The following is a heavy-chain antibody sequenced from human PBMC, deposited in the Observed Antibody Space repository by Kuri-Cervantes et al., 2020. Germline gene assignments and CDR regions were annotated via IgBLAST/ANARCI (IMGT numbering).Heavy chain of an antibody. CDR2: INPNSGGA. D-gene: IGHD6-13*01. V-gene: IGHV1-2*04. J-gene: IGHJ4*02. CDR1: GYTFTSYD. Sequence: ASVKVSCKASGYTFTSYDINWVRQAPGQGLELMGWINPNSGGANFAQKFQGLLSLTRDTSVSTAYMELSRLKSDDTAVYYCAIPAGYSSSWDHFDYWGQGTLVTVSS. CDR3: AIPAGYSSSWDHFDY.